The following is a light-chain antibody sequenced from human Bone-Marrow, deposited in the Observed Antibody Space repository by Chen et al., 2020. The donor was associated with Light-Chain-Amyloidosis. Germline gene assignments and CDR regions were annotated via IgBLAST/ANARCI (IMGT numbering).Light chain of an antibody. CDR2: GSS. CDR3: KQYGTSPLS. CDR1: ATISSNY. V-gene: IGKV3-20*01. Sequence: EIVLTQSPGTLSLSPGEGANLSCRASATISSNYLTWYQQKLGQASTPLIYGSSSRATGVPARIAGGGYGTDLTLAINRLEPEAFGMYYCKQYGTSPLSFGGVTKEEIK. J-gene: IGKJ4*01.